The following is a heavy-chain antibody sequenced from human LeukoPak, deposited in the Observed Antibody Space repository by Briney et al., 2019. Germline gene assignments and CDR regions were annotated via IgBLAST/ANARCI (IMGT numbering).Heavy chain of an antibody. J-gene: IGHJ4*02. Sequence: SETLSLTCTVSGGSLSDHFWTWIRQPAGKGLEWIGRIRWGTAYYNPSLESRVTISLDTSNNHFSLKVTSVTAADTAVYYCARGTERTRISGYYSFDYWGRGILDTVSS. V-gene: IGHV4-4*07. D-gene: IGHD5-12*01. CDR2: IRWGTA. CDR1: GGSLSDHF. CDR3: ARGTERTRISGYYSFDY.